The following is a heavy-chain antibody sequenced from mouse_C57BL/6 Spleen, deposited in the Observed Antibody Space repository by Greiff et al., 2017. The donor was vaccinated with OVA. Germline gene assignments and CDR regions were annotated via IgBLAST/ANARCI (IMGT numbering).Heavy chain of an antibody. CDR2: IYPGDGDT. Sequence: VQVVESGPELVKPGASVKISCKASGYAFSSSWMNWVKQRPGKGLEWIGRIYPGDGDTNYNGKFKGKATLTADKSSSTAYMQLSSLTSEDSAVYFCARERDYYGSSTGFAYWGQGTLVTVSA. CDR1: GYAFSSSW. V-gene: IGHV1-82*01. D-gene: IGHD1-1*01. J-gene: IGHJ3*01. CDR3: ARERDYYGSSTGFAY.